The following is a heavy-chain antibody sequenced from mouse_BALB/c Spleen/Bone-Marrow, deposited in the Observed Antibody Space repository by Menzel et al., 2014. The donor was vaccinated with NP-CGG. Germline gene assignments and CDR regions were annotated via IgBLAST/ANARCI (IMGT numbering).Heavy chain of an antibody. Sequence: EVQLQQSGTVLARPGASVKMSSKASGYSFTSYWMHWVKQRPGQGLEWIGAIYPGNSDTSYNQKFKAKAKLTAVTSASTAYMELSSLTNEDSAVYYCTREGTVEEVWAMDYWGQGTSVTVSS. V-gene: IGHV1-5*01. CDR2: IYPGNSDT. CDR1: GYSFTSYW. D-gene: IGHD1-1*01. CDR3: TREGTVEEVWAMDY. J-gene: IGHJ4*01.